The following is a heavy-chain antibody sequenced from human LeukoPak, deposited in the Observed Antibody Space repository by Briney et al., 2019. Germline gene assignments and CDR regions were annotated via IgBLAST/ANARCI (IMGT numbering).Heavy chain of an antibody. CDR1: GYTFTRYY. CDR2: INPSSGAT. V-gene: IGHV1-46*01. J-gene: IGHJ6*02. D-gene: IGHD1-26*01. Sequence: GASVPVSCKTSGYTFTRYYIHWVRQAPGQGLEWMGIINPSSGATNYAQKFQDRVTMTRDTSTSTVYMELSSQTSEDTAVYYCARATNFYYYYGMDVWGQGTTVTVSS. CDR3: ARATNFYYYYGMDV.